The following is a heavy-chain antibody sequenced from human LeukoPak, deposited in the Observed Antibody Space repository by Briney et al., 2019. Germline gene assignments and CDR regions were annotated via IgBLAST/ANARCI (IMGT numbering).Heavy chain of an antibody. CDR1: GFTFSSYW. CDR2: INSDGSST. J-gene: IGHJ4*02. CDR3: ARDWGAGHLDY. V-gene: IGHV3-74*01. Sequence: PGGSLRLSCAASGFTFSSYWMHWVRQAPGKGLVWVSRINSDGSSTSYADSVKGRFTISRDNAKNTLYLQMNSLRAEDTAVYSCARDWGAGHLDYWGQGTLVTASS. D-gene: IGHD3-16*01.